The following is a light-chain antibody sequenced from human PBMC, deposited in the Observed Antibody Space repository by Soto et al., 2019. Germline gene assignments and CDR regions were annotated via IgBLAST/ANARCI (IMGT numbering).Light chain of an antibody. V-gene: IGLV2-14*01. CDR3: SSYTGTSSTLYV. J-gene: IGLJ1*01. CDR2: EVR. Sequence: QSALTQPASMSGSPGQSITISCTGSSSDVGRYNYVSWYQQHPGKAPKLVISEVRNRPSGVSDRFSGSKSGNTASLTISGLQSEDEADYYCSSYTGTSSTLYVFGTGTKVTVL. CDR1: SSDVGRYNY.